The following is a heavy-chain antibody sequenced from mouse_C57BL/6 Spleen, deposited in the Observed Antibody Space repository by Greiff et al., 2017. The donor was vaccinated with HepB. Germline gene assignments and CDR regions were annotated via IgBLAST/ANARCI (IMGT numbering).Heavy chain of an antibody. D-gene: IGHD2-2*01. J-gene: IGHJ2*01. V-gene: IGHV5-4*01. CDR3: AREGLYGYDGYYFDY. CDR2: ISDGGSYT. Sequence: EVMLVESGGGLVKPGGSLKLSCAASGFTFSSYAMSWVRQTPEKRLEWVATISDGGSYTYYPDNVKGRFTISRDNAKNNLYLQMSHLKSEDTAMYYCAREGLYGYDGYYFDYWGQGTTLTVSS. CDR1: GFTFSSYA.